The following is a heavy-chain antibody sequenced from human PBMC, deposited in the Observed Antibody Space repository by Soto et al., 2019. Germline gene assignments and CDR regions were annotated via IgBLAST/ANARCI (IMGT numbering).Heavy chain of an antibody. CDR2: IHSDGST. V-gene: IGHV3-53*02. Sequence: EVQMVETGGGLIQPGGSLKISCSVAGFTVRDSMSWVRQAPGKGLECVSFIHSDGSTHYTDSVRGRFTISRDNSKKTLYLQIDRLLVDDTDVYFCARDASGPFDYWGHGTLVNVSS. CDR1: GFTVRDS. J-gene: IGHJ4*01. D-gene: IGHD6-19*01. CDR3: ARDASGPFDY.